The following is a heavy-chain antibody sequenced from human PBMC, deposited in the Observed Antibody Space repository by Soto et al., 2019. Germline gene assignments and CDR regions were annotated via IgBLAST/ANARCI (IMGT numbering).Heavy chain of an antibody. V-gene: IGHV1-3*01. J-gene: IGHJ5*02. D-gene: IGHD2-15*01. CDR2: INAGNGNT. CDR3: ARDRIVVVVAAISPWFDP. Sequence: ASVKVSFKASLYTFTSYAMHWLRQAPVQSLDWMVWINAGNGNTKYSQKFQGRVTITRDTSASTAYMELSSLRSEDTAVYYCARDRIVVVVAAISPWFDPWGQGTLVTVSS. CDR1: LYTFTSYA.